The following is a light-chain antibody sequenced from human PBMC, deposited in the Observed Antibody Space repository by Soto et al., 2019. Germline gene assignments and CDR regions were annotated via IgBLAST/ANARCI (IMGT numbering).Light chain of an antibody. CDR2: GAS. V-gene: IGKV3-15*01. Sequence: EIVMTQSPATLSVSPGERATLSCRASQSVSSNLAWYQQKPGQAPRRLIYGASTRATGIPARFSGSGSGTEFTLTISSMTSEDFAVYYCQQYNNWPPRAWTFGRGTKVDIK. CDR3: QQYNNWPPRAWT. J-gene: IGKJ1*01. CDR1: QSVSSN.